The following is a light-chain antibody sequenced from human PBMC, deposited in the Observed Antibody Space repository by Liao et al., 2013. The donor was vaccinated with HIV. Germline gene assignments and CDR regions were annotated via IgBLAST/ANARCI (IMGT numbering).Light chain of an antibody. V-gene: IGLV3-21*01. CDR3: QAWDSSTVV. CDR2: QDS. CDR1: NIGSKS. Sequence: SYELTQPPSVSVAPGKTARITCGGNNIGSKSVHWYQQKPGQAPVLVIYQDSKRPSGIPERFSASNSGNTATLTISGTQAMDEADYYCQAWDSSTVVFGGGTKLTVL. J-gene: IGLJ2*01.